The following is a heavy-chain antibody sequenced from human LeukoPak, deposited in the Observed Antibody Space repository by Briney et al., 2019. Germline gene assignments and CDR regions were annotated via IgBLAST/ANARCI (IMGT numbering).Heavy chain of an antibody. CDR3: AREYSSSSGRAFDI. D-gene: IGHD6-6*01. CDR2: ISSSSSTI. V-gene: IGHV3-48*02. Sequence: GGSLRLPCAASGFTLSTYTMNWVRQAPGKGLQWFSYISSSSSTIYYADSVKGRFTISRDNAKNSLYLQMNSLRDEDTAVYYCAREYSSSSGRAFDIWGQGTMVTVSS. J-gene: IGHJ3*02. CDR1: GFTLSTYT.